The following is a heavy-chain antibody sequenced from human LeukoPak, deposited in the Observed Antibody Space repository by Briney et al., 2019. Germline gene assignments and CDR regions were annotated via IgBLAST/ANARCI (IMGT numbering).Heavy chain of an antibody. CDR1: GGTFSSYA. Sequence: ASVKVSCKASGGTFSSYAISWVRQAPGQGLEWMGGIIPIFGTANYAQKFQGRVTITADESTSTAYMELSSLRSEDAAVYYCARIVGATNPLVPFDIWGQGTMVTVSS. CDR2: IIPIFGTA. D-gene: IGHD1-26*01. CDR3: ARIVGATNPLVPFDI. J-gene: IGHJ3*02. V-gene: IGHV1-69*13.